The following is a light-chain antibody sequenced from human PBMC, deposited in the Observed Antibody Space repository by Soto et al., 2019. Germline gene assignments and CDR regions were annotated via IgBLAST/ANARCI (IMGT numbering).Light chain of an antibody. J-gene: IGLJ1*01. Sequence: QSVLTQPASVSGSPGQSITISCTGTSSDVGGYNSVSWYQQHPGKAPKLILYDVTDRPSGVSYRFSGSKSGNTASLTISGLQPADEADYFCSSFTSSMTNVFGSGTNVTVL. V-gene: IGLV2-14*01. CDR1: SSDVGGYNS. CDR2: DVT. CDR3: SSFTSSMTNV.